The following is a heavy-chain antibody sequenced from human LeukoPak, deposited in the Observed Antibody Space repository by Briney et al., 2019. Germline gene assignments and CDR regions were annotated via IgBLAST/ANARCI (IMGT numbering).Heavy chain of an antibody. CDR2: VYASGDYNSCIN. J-gene: IGHJ4*02. CDR3: ARGDQEFDY. V-gene: IGHV4-59*13. Sequence: SETLSLTCTVSGTSINTYSWSWIRQTPGKGLEWIGYVYASGDYNSCINTYNPSLESRVTITVETSKNQFALRLTSLAAADTAVYYCARGDQEFDYWGQGTRVTVSS. CDR1: GTSINTYS.